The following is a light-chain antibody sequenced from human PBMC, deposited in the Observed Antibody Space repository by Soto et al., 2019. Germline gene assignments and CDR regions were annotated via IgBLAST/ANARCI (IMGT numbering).Light chain of an antibody. J-gene: IGLJ7*01. CDR2: LNSDGSH. V-gene: IGLV4-69*01. CDR3: QTWGTGIAV. Sequence: QLVLTQSPSASASLGASVNLTCNLSSGHSSYAIAWHQQQPEKGPRYLMNLNSDGSHSKGDGIPDRFSGSSSGAERYLTISSLQSEDEADYYCQTWGTGIAVFGGGTQLTVL. CDR1: SGHSSYA.